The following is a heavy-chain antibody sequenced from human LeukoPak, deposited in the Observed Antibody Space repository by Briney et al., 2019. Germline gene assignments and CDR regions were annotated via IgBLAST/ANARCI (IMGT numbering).Heavy chain of an antibody. V-gene: IGHV3-7*01. CDR2: IKTDGSEK. Sequence: GGSLRLSCAASGFTFSSYWMSWVRQAPGKGLQWVANIKTDGSEKYYVDSVKGRFTISRDNAKSSLYLQVNSLRAEDTAVYYCATYSSLNRREFQYWGQGTLLTVSS. CDR3: ATYSSLNRREFQY. D-gene: IGHD3-22*01. CDR1: GFTFSSYW. J-gene: IGHJ1*01.